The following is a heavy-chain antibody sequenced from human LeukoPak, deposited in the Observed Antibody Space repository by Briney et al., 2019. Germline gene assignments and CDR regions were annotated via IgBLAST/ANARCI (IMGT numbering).Heavy chain of an antibody. CDR3: ARDGKQQRPEFDY. Sequence: ASVKVSCKVSGYTLTELSMHWVRQAPGKGLEWMGGFDPEDGETIYAQKFQGRVTMTEDTSTDTAYMELRSLRSDDTAVYYCARDGKQQRPEFDYWGQGTLVTVSS. CDR1: GYTLTELS. CDR2: FDPEDGET. D-gene: IGHD6-13*01. J-gene: IGHJ4*02. V-gene: IGHV1-24*01.